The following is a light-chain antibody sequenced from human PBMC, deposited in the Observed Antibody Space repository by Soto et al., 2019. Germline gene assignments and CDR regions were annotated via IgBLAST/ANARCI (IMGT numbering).Light chain of an antibody. CDR1: QSIDTW. CDR3: QEYNSDSIT. CDR2: KAS. Sequence: DIQMTQSPSTLSASVVDTVTITCRASQSIDTWLAWHQQKPGRAPKLLISKASILESGVPSRFSGSGSGTDFTLTISSLQPDDSATYYCQEYNSDSITFGQGTRLEIK. J-gene: IGKJ5*01. V-gene: IGKV1-5*03.